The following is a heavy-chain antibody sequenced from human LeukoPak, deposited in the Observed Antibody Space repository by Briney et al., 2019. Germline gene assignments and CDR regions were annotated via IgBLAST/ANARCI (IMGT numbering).Heavy chain of an antibody. Sequence: PGRSLRLSCAASGFTFSSYDMHWVRQAPGKGLEWVTVISYDGSNKYYADSVKGRFTISRDNSKNTLYLQMNSLRTEDTAIYYCAKEDVVVITIRYFQHWGQGTLVTVSS. CDR2: ISYDGSNK. CDR3: AKEDVVVITIRYFQH. D-gene: IGHD3-22*01. CDR1: GFTFSSYD. J-gene: IGHJ1*01. V-gene: IGHV3-30*18.